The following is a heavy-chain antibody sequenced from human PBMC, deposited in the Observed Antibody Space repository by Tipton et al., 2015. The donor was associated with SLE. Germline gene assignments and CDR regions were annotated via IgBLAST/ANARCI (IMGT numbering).Heavy chain of an antibody. CDR1: GGSISSGDYY. Sequence: TLSLTCTVSGGSISSGDYYWSWIRQPPGKGLEWIGYIYYSGSTYYNPSLKSRVTISVDTSKNQFSLKLRSVTAADTAVYYCARRSSSWAFGYWGQGTLVTVSS. V-gene: IGHV4-30-4*01. D-gene: IGHD6-13*01. CDR3: ARRSSSWAFGY. CDR2: IYYSGST. J-gene: IGHJ4*02.